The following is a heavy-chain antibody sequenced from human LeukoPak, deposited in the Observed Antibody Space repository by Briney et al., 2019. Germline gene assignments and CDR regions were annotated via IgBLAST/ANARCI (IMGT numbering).Heavy chain of an antibody. V-gene: IGHV4-4*07. J-gene: IGHJ3*02. Sequence: SETLSLTCTVSGGSISSYYWSWIRQPAGKGLEWIGRIYTSGRTSYNSSLKSRVTMSVDTSKNQFSLKLSSVTAADTAVYYCARYSGSYLDAFDIWGQGTMVTVSS. D-gene: IGHD1-26*01. CDR3: ARYSGSYLDAFDI. CDR1: GGSISSYY. CDR2: IYTSGRT.